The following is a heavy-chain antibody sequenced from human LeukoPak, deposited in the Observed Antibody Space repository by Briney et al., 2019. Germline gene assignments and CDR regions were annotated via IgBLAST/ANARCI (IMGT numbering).Heavy chain of an antibody. Sequence: GGSLRLSCVASGFTFRSYGMHWVRQAPGKGLEWVAFIRYDGNSNYYADSVKGRFTISRDNSRSTLYLQMNSLRAEDTAVYYCAREEVISGNHGVYFDYWGQGTLVTVSS. D-gene: IGHD3-22*01. CDR1: GFTFRSYG. CDR3: AREEVISGNHGVYFDY. V-gene: IGHV3-30*02. CDR2: IRYDGNSN. J-gene: IGHJ4*02.